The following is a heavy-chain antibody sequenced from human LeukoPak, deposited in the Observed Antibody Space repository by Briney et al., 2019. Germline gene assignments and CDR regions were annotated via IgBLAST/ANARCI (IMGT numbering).Heavy chain of an antibody. CDR2: INPNSGGT. D-gene: IGHD2-15*01. J-gene: IGHJ4*02. CDR1: GYTFTGYY. Sequence: ASVKVSCKASGYTFTGYYMHWVRQAPGQGLEWMGWINPNSGGTNYAQKFQGRVTMTRDTSISTAYMELSRLRSDDTAVYYCARGLGYCSGGTCPNDYWGQGTLVTVSS. CDR3: ARGLGYCSGGTCPNDY. V-gene: IGHV1-2*02.